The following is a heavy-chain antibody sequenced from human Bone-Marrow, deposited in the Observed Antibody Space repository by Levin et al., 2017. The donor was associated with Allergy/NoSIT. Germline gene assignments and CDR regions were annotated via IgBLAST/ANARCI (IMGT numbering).Heavy chain of an antibody. D-gene: IGHD6-19*01. CDR1: GGSISSSNY. V-gene: IGHV4-4*02. CDR3: ARDLSGQWLVRAFDI. J-gene: IGHJ3*02. Sequence: SQTLSLTCDVSGGSISSSNYWSWVRQPPGKGLEWIGEIYHAGSTSYNPSLKGRVTISVDKSTNQFSLKLSSVTAADTAVYYGARDLSGQWLVRAFDIWGQGTMVTVSS. CDR2: IYHAGST.